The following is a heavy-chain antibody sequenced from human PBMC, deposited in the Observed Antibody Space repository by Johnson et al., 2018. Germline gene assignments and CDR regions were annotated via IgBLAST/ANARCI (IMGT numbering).Heavy chain of an antibody. Sequence: QVQLQESGPGLVKPSETXSLTCTVSGGSISSYYWSWIRQPPGKGLEWIGYISYSWSTNYTPSLKSRVTISVATSTNQFSLTLSSVTAAGTAVYYCARAPLYCSGGSCHHNAFDIWGQGTMVTVSS. CDR2: ISYSWST. D-gene: IGHD2-15*01. CDR3: ARAPLYCSGGSCHHNAFDI. CDR1: GGSISSYY. V-gene: IGHV4-59*01. J-gene: IGHJ3*02.